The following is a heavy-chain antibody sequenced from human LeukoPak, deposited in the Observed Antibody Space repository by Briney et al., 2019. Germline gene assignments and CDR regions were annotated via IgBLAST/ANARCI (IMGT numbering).Heavy chain of an antibody. CDR3: ASGITIFGVAEDDAFDI. D-gene: IGHD3-3*01. Sequence: ASVKVSCKASGYTFTSYAMNWVRQAPGQGLEWMGWINTNTGNPTYAQGLTGRFVFSLDTSVSTAYLQISGLKAEDTAVYYCASGITIFGVAEDDAFDIWGQGTMVTVSS. CDR1: GYTFTSYA. J-gene: IGHJ3*02. V-gene: IGHV7-4-1*02. CDR2: INTNTGNP.